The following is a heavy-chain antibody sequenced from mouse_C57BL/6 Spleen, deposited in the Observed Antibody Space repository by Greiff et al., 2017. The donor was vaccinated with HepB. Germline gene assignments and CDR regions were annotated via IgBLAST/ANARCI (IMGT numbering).Heavy chain of an antibody. J-gene: IGHJ3*01. CDR2: ISDGGSYT. CDR3: ARDPQLTGTWAY. Sequence: EVNVVESGGGLVKPGGSLKLSCAASGFTFSSYAMSWVRQTPEKRLEWVATISDGGSYTYYPDNVKGRFTISRNNAKNNLYLQMSHLKSEDTAMYYCARDPQLTGTWAYWGQGTLVTVSA. CDR1: GFTFSSYA. V-gene: IGHV5-4*01. D-gene: IGHD4-1*01.